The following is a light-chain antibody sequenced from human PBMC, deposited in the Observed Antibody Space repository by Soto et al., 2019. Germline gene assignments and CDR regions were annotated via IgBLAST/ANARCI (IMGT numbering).Light chain of an antibody. CDR2: DAS. CDR3: QQYEDLIT. V-gene: IGKV1-33*01. J-gene: IGKJ4*01. Sequence: DIQMTQSPSSLSASVGDRVTITCQASQGVSKYLNWYQQKPGKAPKLLIYDASKLETGVPSRFSGSGSGTHFTLTISSLQPEDIATYYCQQYEDLITFGGGTKVEIK. CDR1: QGVSKY.